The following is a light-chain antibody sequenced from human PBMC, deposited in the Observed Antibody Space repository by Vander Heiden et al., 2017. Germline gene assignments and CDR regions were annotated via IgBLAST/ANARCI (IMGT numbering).Light chain of an antibody. V-gene: IGLV3-25*03. CDR2: KDR. CDR3: QSADSSGTYVV. Sequence: SYELTQPPSVSVSPGQTARIPCSGDALPKKYAYWYQQKPGQAPVLVIYKDRERPSGIPERFSGSSSGTTVTLTISGVQAEDEADYYCQSADSSGTYVVFGGGTKLTVL. CDR1: ALPKKY. J-gene: IGLJ2*01.